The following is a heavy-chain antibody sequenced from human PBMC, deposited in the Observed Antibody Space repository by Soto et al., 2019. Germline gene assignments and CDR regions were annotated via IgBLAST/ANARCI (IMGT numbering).Heavy chain of an antibody. D-gene: IGHD6-19*01. CDR1: GGSISSYY. V-gene: IGHV4-59*01. CDR2: IYYSGST. Sequence: KPSETLSLTCTVSGGSISSYYWSWIRQPPGKGLEWIGYIYYSGSTNYNPSLKSRVTISVDTSKNQFSLKLSSVTAADTAVYYCALSPLTQWLAFDYWGQGTLVTVSS. J-gene: IGHJ4*02. CDR3: ALSPLTQWLAFDY.